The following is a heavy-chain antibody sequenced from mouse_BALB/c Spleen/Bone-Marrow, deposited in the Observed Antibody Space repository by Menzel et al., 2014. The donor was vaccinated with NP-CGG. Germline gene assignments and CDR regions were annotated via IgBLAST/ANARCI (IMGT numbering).Heavy chain of an antibody. J-gene: IGHJ2*01. Sequence: VMLVESGPGLVAPSQSLSITCTVSGFSLTDYGVHWVRQPPGKGLEWLGIIGIGGSTNYNSALMSRLSIDKDNSKSQVFLKMNSLQTDDTAMYYCARASYYYGSGYDYWGQRTTLTVSS. CDR2: IGIGGST. V-gene: IGHV2-9*02. CDR1: GFSLTDYG. D-gene: IGHD1-1*01. CDR3: ARASYYYGSGYDY.